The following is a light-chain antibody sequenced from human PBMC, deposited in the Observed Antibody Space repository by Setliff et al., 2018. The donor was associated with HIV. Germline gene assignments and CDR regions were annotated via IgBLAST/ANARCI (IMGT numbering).Light chain of an antibody. V-gene: IGLV2-14*03. CDR3: SSYTSSTTLI. CDR1: SSDVGGYES. CDR2: DVS. Sequence: QSALTQPASVSGSPGQSIAMSCTGTSSDVGGYESVSWYQQHPGKVPKLIIYDVSDRPSGVSDRFSGSKSGNTASLTISGLQAEDEAHYYCSSYTSSTTLIFGGGTKGTVL. J-gene: IGLJ2*01.